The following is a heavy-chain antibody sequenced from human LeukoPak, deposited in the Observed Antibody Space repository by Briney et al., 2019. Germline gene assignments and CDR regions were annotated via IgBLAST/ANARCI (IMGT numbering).Heavy chain of an antibody. CDR2: IYYSGST. CDR3: ARGGGMVRGVTSVDY. CDR1: GGSISSGDYY. J-gene: IGHJ4*02. V-gene: IGHV4-30-4*01. Sequence: PSQTLSLTCTVSGGSISSGDYYWSRIRQPPGKGPEWIGYIYYSGSTYYNPSLKSRVTISVDTSKNQFSLKLSSVTAADTAVYYCARGGGMVRGVTSVDYWGQGTLVTVSS. D-gene: IGHD3-10*01.